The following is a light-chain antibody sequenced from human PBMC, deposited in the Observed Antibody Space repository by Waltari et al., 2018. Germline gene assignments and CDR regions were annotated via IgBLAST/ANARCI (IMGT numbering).Light chain of an antibody. CDR3: QQAYSFPLT. CDR1: QSISSS. V-gene: IGKV1-39*01. Sequence: IQMTQSPSSLSASVGDRVTITCRASQSISSSLNWYQQIPGKAPKRLIYVASNLQSGVPSRFSGSGSGTDFSLTISSLQPEDFATYYCQQAYSFPLTFGGGTKVEIK. J-gene: IGKJ4*01. CDR2: VAS.